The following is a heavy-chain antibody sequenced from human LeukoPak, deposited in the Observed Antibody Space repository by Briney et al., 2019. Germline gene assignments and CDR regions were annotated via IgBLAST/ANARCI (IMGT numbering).Heavy chain of an antibody. Sequence: GGSPRLSCAASGFTFSTYGMHWVRQAPGKGLEWVAVIWYDGSNKYYADSVKGRFTISRDNSENMLYLQMNGLRAEDTAVYYCARAVGPFDYWGQGTLVTVSS. CDR1: GFTFSTYG. D-gene: IGHD3/OR15-3a*01. V-gene: IGHV3-33*01. CDR2: IWYDGSNK. CDR3: ARAVGPFDY. J-gene: IGHJ4*02.